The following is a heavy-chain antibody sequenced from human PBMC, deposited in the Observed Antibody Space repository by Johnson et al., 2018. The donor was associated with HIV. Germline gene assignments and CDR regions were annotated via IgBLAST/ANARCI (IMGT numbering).Heavy chain of an antibody. CDR1: GFTFSSYG. CDR2: IRYDGSNK. V-gene: IGHV3-30*02. D-gene: IGHD1-26*01. J-gene: IGHJ3*02. Sequence: QMLLVESGGGVVQPGGSLRLSCAASGFTFSSYGMHWVRQAPGKGLEWVAFIRYDGSNKYYADSVKGRFTISRDNSKNTLYLQMNSLRAEDTAVYYCARDSPRIVGVPDAFDIWGQGTMVTVSS. CDR3: ARDSPRIVGVPDAFDI.